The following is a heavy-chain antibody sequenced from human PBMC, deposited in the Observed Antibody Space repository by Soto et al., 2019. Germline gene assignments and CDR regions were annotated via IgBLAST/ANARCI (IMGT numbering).Heavy chain of an antibody. CDR1: GFTFSSYG. CDR3: AKDHDYGDYVGGYNWFDP. D-gene: IGHD4-17*01. CDR2: ISYDGSNK. J-gene: IGHJ5*02. V-gene: IGHV3-30*18. Sequence: QVQLVESGGGVVQPGRSLRLSCAASGFTFSSYGMHWVRQAPGKGLEWVAVISYDGSNKYYADSVKGRFTISRDNSKNTLYLQMNSLRAEDTAVYYCAKDHDYGDYVGGYNWFDPWGQGTLVTVSS.